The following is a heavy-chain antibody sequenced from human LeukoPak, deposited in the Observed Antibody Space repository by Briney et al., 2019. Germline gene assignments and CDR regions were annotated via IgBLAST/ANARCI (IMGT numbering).Heavy chain of an antibody. CDR2: TSYSGST. CDR1: GGSIGNCY. Sequence: SETLSLTCIVSGGSIGNCYWNWIRQPPGKGLEWIGYTSYSGSTIYNPSLKSRVTISIDPFKNQLSLKVTSVTAADTAVYYCARDHGYFGMDVWGQGTTVTISS. CDR3: ARDHGYFGMDV. V-gene: IGHV4-59*01. J-gene: IGHJ6*02.